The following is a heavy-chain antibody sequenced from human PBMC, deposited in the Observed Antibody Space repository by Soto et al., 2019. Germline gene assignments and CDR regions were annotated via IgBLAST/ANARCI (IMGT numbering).Heavy chain of an antibody. CDR2: INHSGST. J-gene: IGHJ4*02. CDR1: GGPFSGYY. V-gene: IGHV4-34*01. Sequence: SETLSLTCAVYGGPFSGYYWSWIRQPPGKGLEWIGEINHSGSTNYNPSLKSRVTISVDTSKNQFSLKLSSVTAADTAVYYCARGVRRHYYGSGSYYFSPISHFDYWGQGTLVTVSS. D-gene: IGHD3-10*01. CDR3: ARGVRRHYYGSGSYYFSPISHFDY.